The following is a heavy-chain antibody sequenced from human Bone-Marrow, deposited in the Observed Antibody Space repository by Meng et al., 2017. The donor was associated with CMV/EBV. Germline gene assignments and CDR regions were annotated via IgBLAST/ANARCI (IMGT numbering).Heavy chain of an antibody. CDR2: IGTTDAT. J-gene: IGHJ5*02. V-gene: IGHV3-13*01. Sequence: GGSLRLSCAASGFTFSSYDVYWVRQATGKGLEWVSGIGTTDATYYADSVKGRFTISRENAKNTLYLQMNSLRAGDTAVYYCARGWFHIGGFLDAWGQGTLVPVSS. D-gene: IGHD3-3*01. CDR3: ARGWFHIGGFLDA. CDR1: GFTFSSYD.